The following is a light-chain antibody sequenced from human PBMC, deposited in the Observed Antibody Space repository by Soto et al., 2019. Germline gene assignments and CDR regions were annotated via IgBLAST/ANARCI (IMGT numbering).Light chain of an antibody. J-gene: IGLJ3*02. V-gene: IGLV4-60*02. Sequence: QPVLTQSSSASASLGSSVKLTCTLSSGHSSYSIAWHQQQPENAPRYLMKVEGSGNYNKENGVPDRFSGSSSGAGRYLNSSTIQYEDEADYYCETWDSNTRVFGGGTKLTAL. CDR2: VEGSGNY. CDR1: SGHSSYS. CDR3: ETWDSNTRV.